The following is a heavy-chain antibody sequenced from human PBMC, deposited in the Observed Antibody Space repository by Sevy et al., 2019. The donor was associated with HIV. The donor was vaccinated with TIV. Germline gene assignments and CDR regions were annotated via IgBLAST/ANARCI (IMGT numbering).Heavy chain of an antibody. V-gene: IGHV1-18*01. Sequence: ASVKVSCKASGYTFTSYGISWVRQAPGQGLAWMGWISAYNGNTNYAQKLQGRVTMTTDTSTSTAYMELRSLRSDDTAVYYCAREEEVPSYYYGMDVWGQGTTVTVSS. CDR2: ISAYNGNT. D-gene: IGHD2-2*01. CDR3: AREEEVPSYYYGMDV. J-gene: IGHJ6*02. CDR1: GYTFTSYG.